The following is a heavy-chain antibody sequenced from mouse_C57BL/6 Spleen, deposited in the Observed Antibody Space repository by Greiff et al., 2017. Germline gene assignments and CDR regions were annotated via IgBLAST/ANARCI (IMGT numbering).Heavy chain of an antibody. Sequence: QVQLQQPGAELVKPGASVQLSCKASGYTFTSYWMHWVKQRPGQGLEWIGMIHPNSGSTNYNEKFKSKATLTVNNSSSTAYRQLSSLTSEDSAVYYWTRPSSGYEDYWGQGTSVTVSS. CDR3: TRPSSGYEDY. CDR2: IHPNSGST. D-gene: IGHD3-2*02. J-gene: IGHJ4*01. V-gene: IGHV1-64*01. CDR1: GYTFTSYW.